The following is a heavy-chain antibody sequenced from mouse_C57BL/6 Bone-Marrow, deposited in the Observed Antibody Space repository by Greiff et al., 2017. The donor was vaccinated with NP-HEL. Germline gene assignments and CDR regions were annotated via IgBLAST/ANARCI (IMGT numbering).Heavy chain of an antibody. V-gene: IGHV14-4*01. J-gene: IGHJ4*01. Sequence: VQLQQSGAELVRPGASVKLSCTASGFNIKDDYMHWVKQRPEQGLEWIGWIDPENGDTEYASKFQGKATITADTSSNTAYLQLSSLTSEDTAVYYCTLYYGNDYYAMDYWGQGTSVTVSS. CDR1: GFNIKDDY. CDR3: TLYYGNDYYAMDY. CDR2: IDPENGDT. D-gene: IGHD2-1*01.